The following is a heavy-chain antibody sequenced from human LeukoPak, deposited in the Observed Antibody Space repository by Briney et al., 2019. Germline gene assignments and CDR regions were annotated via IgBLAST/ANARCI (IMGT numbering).Heavy chain of an antibody. CDR2: ISSSSSTI. D-gene: IGHD3-16*02. Sequence: GGSLRLSCAASGFTFSSYSVNWVRQAPGKGLEWVSYISSSSSTIYYADSVKGRFTISRDNAKNSLYLQMNSLRAEDTAVYYCAGAYDYVWGSYRPYYFDYWGQGTLVTVSS. V-gene: IGHV3-48*01. CDR3: AGAYDYVWGSYRPYYFDY. CDR1: GFTFSSYS. J-gene: IGHJ4*02.